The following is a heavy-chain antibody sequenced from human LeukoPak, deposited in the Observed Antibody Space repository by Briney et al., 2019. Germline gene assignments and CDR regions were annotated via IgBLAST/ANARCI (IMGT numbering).Heavy chain of an antibody. CDR3: ARDYIVVRPQTDAFDI. CDR2: ISGSSNYI. Sequence: GGSLRLSCAASGFTFSSYSMNWVRQAPGKGLEWVSSISGSSNYIYYADSVKGRFTISRDNAKNSLYLQMNSLRAEDTAVYYCARDYIVVRPQTDAFDIWGQGTMVTVSS. CDR1: GFTFSSYS. J-gene: IGHJ3*02. D-gene: IGHD2-21*01. V-gene: IGHV3-21*01.